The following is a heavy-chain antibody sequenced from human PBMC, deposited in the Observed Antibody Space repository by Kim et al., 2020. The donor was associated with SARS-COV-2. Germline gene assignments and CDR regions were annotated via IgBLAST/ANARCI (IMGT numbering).Heavy chain of an antibody. J-gene: IGHJ4*02. D-gene: IGHD3-3*01. CDR1: GGTFSSYA. V-gene: IGHV1-69*13. CDR3: ARDRGYDFWSGPESGFDY. Sequence: SVKVSCKASGGTFSSYAISWVRQAPGQGLEWMGGIIPIFGTANYAQKFQGRVTITADESTSTAYMELSSLRSEDTAVYYCARDRGYDFWSGPESGFDYWGQGTLVTVSS. CDR2: IIPIFGTA.